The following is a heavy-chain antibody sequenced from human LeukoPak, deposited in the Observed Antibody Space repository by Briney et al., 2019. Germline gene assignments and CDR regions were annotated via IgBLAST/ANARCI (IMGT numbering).Heavy chain of an antibody. CDR2: INPNSGGT. V-gene: IGHV1-2*02. CDR1: GYSFTAHY. D-gene: IGHD5-24*01. J-gene: IGHJ4*02. Sequence: GASVKVSCKASGYSFTAHYMHWIRQAPGQGLEWMGWINPNSGGTNYAQKFQGRVTMTRDTSISTAYMELSRLRSDDTAVYYCARGGRWLHTTPPYWGQGTLVTVSS. CDR3: ARGGRWLHTTPPY.